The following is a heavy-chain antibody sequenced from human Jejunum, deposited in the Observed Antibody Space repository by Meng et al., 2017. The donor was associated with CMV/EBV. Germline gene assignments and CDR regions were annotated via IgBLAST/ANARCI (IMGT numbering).Heavy chain of an antibody. V-gene: IGHV1-8*01. CDR1: GYTFTSYD. Sequence: QVRLVQSGAEVKKPGASVKVSCKASGYTFTSYDINWVRQAAGQGLEWMGWTNPRSANTGSAQKFQGRLTMTMNTSIGTAYMELSSLRSEDTAVYYCARNGIFFDYWGQGALVTVSS. J-gene: IGHJ4*02. CDR2: TNPRSANT. D-gene: IGHD1-14*01. CDR3: ARNGIFFDY.